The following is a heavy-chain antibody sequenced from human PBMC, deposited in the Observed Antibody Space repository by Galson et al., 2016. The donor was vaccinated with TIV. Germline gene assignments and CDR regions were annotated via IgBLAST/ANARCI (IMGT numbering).Heavy chain of an antibody. V-gene: IGHV1-69*06. CDR2: TIPIFGTG. J-gene: IGHJ6*03. D-gene: IGHD1-14*01. CDR1: GGSFMNYA. Sequence: SVKVSCKASGGSFMNYAVSWVRQAPGQGLEWMGRTIPIFGTGNYAKKFQARVTITADIFASTAYMELSSLTSDDTAVYYCAGPPTFGNVYHYYMDVWGKGTTVTVSS. CDR3: AGPPTFGNVYHYYMDV.